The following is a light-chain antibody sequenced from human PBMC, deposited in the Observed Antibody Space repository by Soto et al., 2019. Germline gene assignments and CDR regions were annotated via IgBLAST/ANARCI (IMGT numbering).Light chain of an antibody. CDR1: SSDVGGYNY. J-gene: IGLJ1*01. CDR3: SSYAGSYTYV. CDR2: DVS. V-gene: IGLV2-11*01. Sequence: SALTHPRSVSGSPGQSVTSSCTGTSSDVGGYNYVSWYQQHPGKAPKLMIYDVSKRPSGVPDRFSGSKSGNTASLTISGLQAEDEADYYCSSYAGSYTYVFATGTKVTVL.